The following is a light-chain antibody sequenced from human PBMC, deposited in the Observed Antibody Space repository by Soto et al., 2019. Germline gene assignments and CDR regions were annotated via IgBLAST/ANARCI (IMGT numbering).Light chain of an antibody. Sequence: DIQMTQSPSSLSASVGDRVTITCRASQGIRHDLGWYQQKPGKAPKRLIYSASSLQSGVPPRFSGSGSGTEFTLTISSLQPEDFATYYCLQNNSYPVTFGQGTKLDIK. CDR2: SAS. CDR1: QGIRHD. V-gene: IGKV1-17*01. CDR3: LQNNSYPVT. J-gene: IGKJ1*01.